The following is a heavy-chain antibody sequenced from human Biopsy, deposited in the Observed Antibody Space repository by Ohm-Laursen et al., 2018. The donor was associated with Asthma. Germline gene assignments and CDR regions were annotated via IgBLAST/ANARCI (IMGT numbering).Heavy chain of an antibody. CDR2: ISVYNGNT. CDR3: ARAVDYSHYYGIDV. V-gene: IGHV1-18*01. D-gene: IGHD3-10*01. J-gene: IGHJ6*02. CDR1: GYTFSSAG. Sequence: SVKVSRKTSGYTFSSAGITWVRQAPGQGLEWMGWISVYNGNTKVAQKLQDRVTMITDTSTSTAYMELRSLRSDDTAVYFCARAVDYSHYYGIDVWGQGTTVTVS.